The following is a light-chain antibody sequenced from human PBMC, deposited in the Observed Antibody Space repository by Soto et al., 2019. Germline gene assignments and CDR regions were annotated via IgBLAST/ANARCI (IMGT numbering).Light chain of an antibody. CDR2: KAS. J-gene: IGKJ1*01. Sequence: DIQMTQSPSTLSASVGDRVTITCRASQSISSWLAWYQQKPGKAPKLLIYKASSLESGVPSRFSGRGSGTELTLTISSLQPDDFATYYCQQYNSYSWTFGQGTKVEIK. CDR1: QSISSW. V-gene: IGKV1-5*03. CDR3: QQYNSYSWT.